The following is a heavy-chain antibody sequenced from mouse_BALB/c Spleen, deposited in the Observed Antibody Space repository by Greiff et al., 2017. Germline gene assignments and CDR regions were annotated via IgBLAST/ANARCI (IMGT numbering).Heavy chain of an antibody. CDR1: GDSITSGY. Sequence: EVQLQQSGPSLVKPSQTLSLTCSVTGDSITSGYWNWIRKFPGNKLEYMGYISYSGSTYYNPSLKSRISITRDTSKNQYYLQLNSVTTEDTATYYCARLEDRYDGGYAMDYWGQGTSVTVSS. D-gene: IGHD2-14*01. J-gene: IGHJ4*01. V-gene: IGHV3-8*02. CDR3: ARLEDRYDGGYAMDY. CDR2: ISYSGST.